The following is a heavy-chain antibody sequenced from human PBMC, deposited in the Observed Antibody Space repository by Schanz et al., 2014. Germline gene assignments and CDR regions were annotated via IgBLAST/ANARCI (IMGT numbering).Heavy chain of an antibody. CDR2: ISGSGSSTI. J-gene: IGHJ6*02. V-gene: IGHV3-23*01. D-gene: IGHD6-6*01. CDR3: ATSYSSSSYFYVMDV. Sequence: EEQLLESGGGLVQPGGSLRLSCVGSGFTFTSYAMSWVRQAPGKGLEWVSTISGSGSSTIHYADSVKGRFTISRDNAKNSLFLQMNSLRAEDTAIYYCATSYSSSSYFYVMDVWGQGTTVTVSS. CDR1: GFTFTSYA.